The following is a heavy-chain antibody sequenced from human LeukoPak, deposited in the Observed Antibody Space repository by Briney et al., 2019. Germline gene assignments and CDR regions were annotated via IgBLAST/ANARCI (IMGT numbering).Heavy chain of an antibody. V-gene: IGHV4-34*01. D-gene: IGHD5-12*01. Sequence: SETLSLTCAVYGGSFSGYYWSWIRQPPGKGLEWIGEINHSGSTNYNPFLKSRVTISVDTSKNQFSLKLSSVTAADTAVYYCSRGTAYSGYERDYWGQGTLVTVSS. J-gene: IGHJ4*02. CDR1: GGSFSGYY. CDR3: SRGTAYSGYERDY. CDR2: INHSGST.